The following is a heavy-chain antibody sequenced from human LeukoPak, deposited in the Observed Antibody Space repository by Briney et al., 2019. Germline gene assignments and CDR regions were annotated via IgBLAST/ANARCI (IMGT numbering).Heavy chain of an antibody. J-gene: IGHJ3*02. D-gene: IGHD3-10*01. CDR3: ARVRLAGRDAFDI. CDR1: GGSISSGDYY. V-gene: IGHV4-30-4*08. CDR2: IYYSGST. Sequence: SQTLPLTCTVSGGSISSGDYYWSWIRQPPGKGLEWIGYIYYSGSTYYNPSLKSRVTISVDTSKNQFSLKLSSVTAADTAVYYCARVRLAGRDAFDIWGQGTMVTVSS.